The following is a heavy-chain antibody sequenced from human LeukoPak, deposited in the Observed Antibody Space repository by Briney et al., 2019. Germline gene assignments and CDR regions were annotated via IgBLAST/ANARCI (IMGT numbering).Heavy chain of an antibody. Sequence: GESLKISCKGSGYSFTSYWIGWVRQMPGKGLERMGIIYPGDSDTRYSPSFQGQVTISADKSISTAYLQWSSLKASDTAMYYCARQRHDYGDYGAFDIWGQGTMVTVSS. CDR2: IYPGDSDT. CDR3: ARQRHDYGDYGAFDI. V-gene: IGHV5-51*01. D-gene: IGHD4-17*01. CDR1: GYSFTSYW. J-gene: IGHJ3*02.